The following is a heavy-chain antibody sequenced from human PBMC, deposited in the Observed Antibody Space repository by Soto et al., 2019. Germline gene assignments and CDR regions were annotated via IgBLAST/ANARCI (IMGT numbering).Heavy chain of an antibody. D-gene: IGHD2-21*01. CDR1: GGTFSSYA. CDR3: VRDRQSSVVPRAYYYGMDV. V-gene: IGHV1-69*13. J-gene: IGHJ6*02. CDR2: IIPIFGTA. Sequence: SVKVSCKASGGTFSSYAISWVRQAPGQGLEWMGGIIPIFGTANYAQKFQGRVTITADESTSTAYMELSSLRSEDTAVYYCVRDRQSSVVPRAYYYGMDVWGQGTTVTVSS.